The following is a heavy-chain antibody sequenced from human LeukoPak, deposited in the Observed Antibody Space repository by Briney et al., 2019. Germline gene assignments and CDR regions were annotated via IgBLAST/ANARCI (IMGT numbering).Heavy chain of an antibody. J-gene: IGHJ3*02. CDR3: TTGYYYDSSGYYLSAFDI. CDR1: GFTFSNAW. D-gene: IGHD3-22*01. CDR2: IKSKTDGGAT. Sequence: GGSLRLSCAASGFTFSNAWMSWVRQAPGKGLEWVGRIKSKTDGGATDYAAPVKGRFTISRDDSKNTLYLQMNSLKTEDTAVYYCTTGYYYDSSGYYLSAFDIWGQGTMVTVSS. V-gene: IGHV3-15*01.